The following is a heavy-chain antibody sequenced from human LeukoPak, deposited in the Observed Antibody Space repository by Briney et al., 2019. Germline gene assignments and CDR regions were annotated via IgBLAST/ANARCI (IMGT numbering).Heavy chain of an antibody. CDR1: GFTVSPNY. J-gene: IGHJ4*02. CDR3: AGRRKEAAAYDH. V-gene: IGHV3-66*01. CDR2: LRSDGAT. Sequence: PGESLRLSXAASGFTVSPNYMSWVRLAPGKGLEWVSLLRSDGATYYAESVKCRFTISTDNSKNILYLQMNSLRVEDTAVYYCAGRRKEAAAYDHWGQGTLVTVSS. D-gene: IGHD2-2*01.